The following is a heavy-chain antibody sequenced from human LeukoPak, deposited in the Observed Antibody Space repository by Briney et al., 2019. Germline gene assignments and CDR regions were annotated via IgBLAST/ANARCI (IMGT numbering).Heavy chain of an antibody. D-gene: IGHD6-13*01. Sequence: QSGGSLRLSCAASGFTFSSYGMHWVRQAPGKGLEWVAFIRYDGSNKYYADSVKGRFTISRDNAKNSLYLQMNSLRAEDTAVYYCARLQHQSIAAASYDSDYWGQGTLVTVSS. CDR1: GFTFSSYG. CDR2: IRYDGSNK. CDR3: ARLQHQSIAAASYDSDY. J-gene: IGHJ4*02. V-gene: IGHV3-30*02.